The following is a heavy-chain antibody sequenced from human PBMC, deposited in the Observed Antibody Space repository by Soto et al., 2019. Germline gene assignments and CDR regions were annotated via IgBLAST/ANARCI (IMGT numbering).Heavy chain of an antibody. J-gene: IGHJ4*02. CDR3: ARDPSTYYDFWSGYQLSQYFDY. CDR2: ISYDGSNK. V-gene: IGHV3-30-3*01. Sequence: GGSLRLSCAASGFTFSSYAMHWVRQAPGKGLEWVAVISYDGSNKYYADSVKGRFTISRDNSKNTLYLQMNSLRAEDTAVYYCARDPSTYYDFWSGYQLSQYFDYWGQGTLVTVSS. CDR1: GFTFSSYA. D-gene: IGHD3-3*01.